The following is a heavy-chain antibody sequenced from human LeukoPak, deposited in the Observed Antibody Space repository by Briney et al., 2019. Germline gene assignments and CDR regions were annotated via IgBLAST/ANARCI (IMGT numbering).Heavy chain of an antibody. J-gene: IGHJ4*02. CDR1: GGTFNNFA. CDR3: ASPVKYYDTWSGYPPFDY. Sequence: ASVTVSCKASGGTFNNFAISWVRPAPGQGLEWVGGIIPMSGTANYAQKFQGRVTITADESTSTAYMELSSLRSEDTAIYYCASPVKYYDTWSGYPPFDYWGQGTLVTVSS. CDR2: IIPMSGTA. D-gene: IGHD3-3*01. V-gene: IGHV1-69*13.